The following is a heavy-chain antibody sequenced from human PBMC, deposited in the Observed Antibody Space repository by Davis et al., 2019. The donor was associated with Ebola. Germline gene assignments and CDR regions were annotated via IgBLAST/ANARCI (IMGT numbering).Heavy chain of an antibody. CDR1: GGAVSSSF. V-gene: IGHV4-59*08. Sequence: SETLSLTCTVSGGAVSSSFWSWIRQPPGRGLEWIGYIYYTGSTNHNPSLKGRVTMSVDTSKNQFSLKLTSVTAADTAVYYCARLEYYDSRGDAFDIWGQGTMVTVSS. CDR2: IYYTGST. CDR3: ARLEYYDSRGDAFDI. D-gene: IGHD3-22*01. J-gene: IGHJ3*02.